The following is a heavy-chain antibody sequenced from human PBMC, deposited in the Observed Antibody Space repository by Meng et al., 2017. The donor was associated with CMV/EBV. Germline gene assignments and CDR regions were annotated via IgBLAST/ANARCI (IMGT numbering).Heavy chain of an antibody. CDR2: ISSSSSYI. J-gene: IGHJ3*02. V-gene: IGHV3-21*01. Sequence: GGSLRLSCAASGFTFSSYSMNWVRQAPGKGLEWVSSISSSSSYIYYADSVKGRFTISRDNAKNSLYLQMNSLRAKDTAVYYCARATLADAFDIWGQGTMVTVSS. D-gene: IGHD4-23*01. CDR3: ARATLADAFDI. CDR1: GFTFSSYS.